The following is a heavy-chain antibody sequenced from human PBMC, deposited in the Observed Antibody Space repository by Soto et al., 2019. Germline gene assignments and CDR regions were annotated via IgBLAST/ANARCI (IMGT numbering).Heavy chain of an antibody. CDR2: IWYDGSNK. V-gene: IGHV3-33*01. Sequence: SLRLSCAASGFTFSSYGMHWVRQAPGKGLERVAVIWYDGSNKYYADSVKGRFTISRDNSKNTLYLQMNSLRAEDTAVYYCARDRGDSSGWYSEGYYGMDVWGQGTTVTVSS. D-gene: IGHD6-19*01. CDR1: GFTFSSYG. J-gene: IGHJ6*02. CDR3: ARDRGDSSGWYSEGYYGMDV.